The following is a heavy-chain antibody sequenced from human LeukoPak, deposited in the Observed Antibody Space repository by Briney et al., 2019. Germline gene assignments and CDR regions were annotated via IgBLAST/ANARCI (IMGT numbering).Heavy chain of an antibody. D-gene: IGHD3-16*02. CDR2: IRYDGSNK. V-gene: IGHV3-30*02. CDR3: AKDSLDYVWGSYRSSNFDY. J-gene: IGHJ4*02. CDR1: GFTFSSYG. Sequence: PGGSLRLSCAASGFTFSSYGMHWVRQAPGKGLEWVAFIRYDGSNKYYADSVKGRFTISRDNSKNTLYLQINSLRAEDTAVYYCAKDSLDYVWGSYRSSNFDYWGQGTLVTVSS.